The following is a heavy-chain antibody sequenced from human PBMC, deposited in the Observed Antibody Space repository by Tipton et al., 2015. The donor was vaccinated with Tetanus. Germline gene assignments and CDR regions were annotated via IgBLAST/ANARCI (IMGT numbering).Heavy chain of an antibody. D-gene: IGHD3-3*01. CDR1: GFTFTNYW. Sequence: VQLVQSGAEVKKPGESLKISCKASGFTFTNYWIAWVRQMPGKGLEWMGMVYPGDSDIRYSPSFQGQVTISADKSITTAYLQWTSLKAADTAMYFCARHEWPQCHFDGWAQGALVTVSS. V-gene: IGHV5-51*01. CDR2: VYPGDSDI. J-gene: IGHJ4*02. CDR3: ARHEWPQCHFDG.